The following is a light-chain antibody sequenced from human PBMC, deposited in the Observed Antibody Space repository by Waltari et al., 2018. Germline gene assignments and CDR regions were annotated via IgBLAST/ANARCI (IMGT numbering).Light chain of an antibody. Sequence: DIQMTQFPSTLSASVRDRVTITCRASQSISNWLAWYQQKPGKAPKLLIYKASTLESGVPSRFSGSGSGTEFTLTISSLQPDDFATYYCQQYNSYSLLTFGGGTKVEIK. V-gene: IGKV1-5*03. CDR2: KAS. J-gene: IGKJ4*01. CDR3: QQYNSYSLLT. CDR1: QSISNW.